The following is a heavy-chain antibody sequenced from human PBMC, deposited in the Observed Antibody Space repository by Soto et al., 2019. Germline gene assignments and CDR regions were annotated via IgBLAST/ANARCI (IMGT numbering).Heavy chain of an antibody. CDR2: IRNDGTNK. V-gene: IGHV3-30*18. J-gene: IGHJ6*02. D-gene: IGHD2-21*01. Sequence: QVQLVESGGGVVEPGRSLRLSCAASGFTFSSHGTHWVRQAPSRGLEWVAVIRNDGTNKQYGDSVKGRFTISRDNSQNTLYLQTNSLRVEDTAVYYCVKDRRTEAYGMEVWGQGTTVIVSS. CDR1: GFTFSSHG. CDR3: VKDRRTEAYGMEV.